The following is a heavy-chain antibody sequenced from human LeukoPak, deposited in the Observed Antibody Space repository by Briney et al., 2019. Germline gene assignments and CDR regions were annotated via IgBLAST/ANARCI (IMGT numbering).Heavy chain of an antibody. V-gene: IGHV3-21*01. CDR3: ARDGDIVVVAADSALEYCYYSGMDV. D-gene: IGHD2-2*01. CDR1: GFTFSSYR. CDR2: ISSSSSYI. J-gene: IGHJ6*04. Sequence: GGSLRLSCAASGFTFSSYRMNWVRQAPGKGLEWVSSISSSSSYIYYADSVKGRFTISRDNAKNSLYLQMNSLRAEDTAVYHCARDGDIVVVAADSALEYCYYSGMDVCGKGATVTVSS.